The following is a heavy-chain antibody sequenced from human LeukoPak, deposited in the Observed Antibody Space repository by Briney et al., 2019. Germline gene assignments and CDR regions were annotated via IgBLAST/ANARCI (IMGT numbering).Heavy chain of an antibody. CDR1: GGTFSSYA. Sequence: GASVKVSCKASGGTFSSYAISWVRQAPGQGLEWMGGIIPIFGTANYAQKFQGRVTITTDESTSTAYMELSSLRSEDTAVYYCARDPEKLLYRGGGAFDIWGQGTMVTVSS. D-gene: IGHD3-10*01. J-gene: IGHJ3*02. V-gene: IGHV1-69*05. CDR2: IIPIFGTA. CDR3: ARDPEKLLYRGGGAFDI.